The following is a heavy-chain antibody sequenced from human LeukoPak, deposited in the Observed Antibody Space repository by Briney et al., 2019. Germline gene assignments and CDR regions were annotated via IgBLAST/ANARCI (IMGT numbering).Heavy chain of an antibody. V-gene: IGHV4-59*06. Sequence: SETLSLTCTVSGGSISIYYWSWIRQHPGRGLEWIGYIYYSGSTYYNPSLKSRVTISVDTSKNQFSLKLSSVTAADTAVYYCARGCGGDCYFGYDYWGQGTLVTVSS. CDR2: IYYSGST. CDR1: GGSISIYY. CDR3: ARGCGGDCYFGYDY. J-gene: IGHJ4*02. D-gene: IGHD2-21*02.